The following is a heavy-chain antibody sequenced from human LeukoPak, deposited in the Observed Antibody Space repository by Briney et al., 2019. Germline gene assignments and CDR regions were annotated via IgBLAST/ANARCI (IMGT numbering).Heavy chain of an antibody. CDR1: GGTLSSYA. CDR3: ARLSPYGSGSDFDY. CDR2: IIPIFGTA. Sequence: SVKVSCKASGGTLSSYAISWVRQAPGQGLEWMGGIIPIFGTANYAQKFQGRVTITADKSTSTAYMELSSLRSEDTAVYYCARLSPYGSGSDFDYWGQGTLVTVSS. D-gene: IGHD3-10*01. J-gene: IGHJ4*02. V-gene: IGHV1-69*06.